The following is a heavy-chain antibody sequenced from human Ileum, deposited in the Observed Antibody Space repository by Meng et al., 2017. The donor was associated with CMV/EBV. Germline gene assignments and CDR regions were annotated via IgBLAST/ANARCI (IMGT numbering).Heavy chain of an antibody. J-gene: IGHJ6*02. CDR2: IWYDGSNK. V-gene: IGHV3-33*06. CDR3: AKDKQGCSSPSCYIAYQWFGMDV. D-gene: IGHD2-2*02. Sequence: RHWVRQAPGKGLEWVAVIWYDGSNKYYADSVKGRFTISRDNSKNTLYVQMNNLRAEDTAVYYCAKDKQGCSSPSCYIAYQWFGMDVWGQGTTVTVSS.